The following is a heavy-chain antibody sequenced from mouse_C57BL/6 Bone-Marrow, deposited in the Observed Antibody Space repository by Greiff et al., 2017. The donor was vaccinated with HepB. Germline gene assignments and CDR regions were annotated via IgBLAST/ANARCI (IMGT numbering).Heavy chain of an antibody. CDR3: ARAYYYGSSPLDY. V-gene: IGHV5-12*01. Sequence: EVQLVESGGGLVQPGGSLKLSCAASGFTFSDYYMYWVRQTPEKRLVWVAYISNGGGSTYYPDTVKGRFTISRDNAKNTLYLQMSRLKSEDTAMYYCARAYYYGSSPLDYWGQGTTLTVSS. D-gene: IGHD1-1*01. CDR2: ISNGGGST. J-gene: IGHJ2*01. CDR1: GFTFSDYY.